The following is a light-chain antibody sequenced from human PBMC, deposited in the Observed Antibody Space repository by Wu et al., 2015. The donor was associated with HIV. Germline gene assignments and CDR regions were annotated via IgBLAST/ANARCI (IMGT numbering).Light chain of an antibody. J-gene: IGKJ4*01. CDR1: QSISTY. Sequence: EIVMTQSPATLSVSPGERATLSCRASQSISTYLAWYQQKLGQAPRLLIYDASNRATGIPARFSGSGSGTDFTLTVSSLEPEDFAVYYCQQRSNWPLTFGGGTKVEIK. V-gene: IGKV3-11*01. CDR2: DAS. CDR3: QQRSNWPLT.